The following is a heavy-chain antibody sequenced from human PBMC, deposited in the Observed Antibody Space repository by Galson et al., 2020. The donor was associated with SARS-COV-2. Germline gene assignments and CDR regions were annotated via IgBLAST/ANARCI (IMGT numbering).Heavy chain of an antibody. CDR2: ISRHCDTI. D-gene: IGHD5-12*01. CDR1: GFTFKNSY. J-gene: IGHJ2*01. CDR3: AKAVDGQNFFDL. V-gene: IGHV3-11*04. Sequence: GGSLKIPFAAPGFTFKNSYLSWVRQAPGQGLEWLSYISRHCDTIDYANSVTGRFTIPRDNPKKLLFLRMNSLRAEDTALYYCAKAVDGQNFFDLWGRGTLVTVSS.